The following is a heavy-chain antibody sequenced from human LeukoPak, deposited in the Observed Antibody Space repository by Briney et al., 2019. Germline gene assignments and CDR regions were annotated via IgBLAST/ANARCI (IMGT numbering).Heavy chain of an antibody. CDR1: GYRFTSYW. Sequence: GESLKISCKASGYRFTSYWIVWVRQMPGKGLEWMGIIFPGDSDTRYSPSFQGQVTISADNSVSTAYLHWSSLKASDTAMYYCMRRDSSSPAFDYWGQGTLVTVSS. J-gene: IGHJ4*02. CDR2: IFPGDSDT. V-gene: IGHV5-51*01. D-gene: IGHD6-6*01. CDR3: MRRDSSSPAFDY.